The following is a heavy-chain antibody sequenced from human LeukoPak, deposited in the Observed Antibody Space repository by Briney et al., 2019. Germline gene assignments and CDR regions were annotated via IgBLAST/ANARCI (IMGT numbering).Heavy chain of an antibody. V-gene: IGHV4-59*01. CDR2: IFYNEGT. D-gene: IGHD6-13*01. CDR1: SGSFRTYY. Sequence: SETLSLTCTVSSGSFRTYYWSWIRQPPGKGLEWIGYIFYNEGTSYNPSLKSRVTISVDTSNNQLSLKVNSVTAADTAMYYCARVSSAAINWFDPWGQGTLVTVSS. J-gene: IGHJ5*02. CDR3: ARVSSAAINWFDP.